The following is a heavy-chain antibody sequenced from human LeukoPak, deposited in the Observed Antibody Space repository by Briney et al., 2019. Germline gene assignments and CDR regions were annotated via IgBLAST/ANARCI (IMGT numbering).Heavy chain of an antibody. CDR2: ISGSGGST. D-gene: IGHD3-22*01. V-gene: IGHV3-23*01. CDR3: AKADSSGYIFDY. Sequence: GGSLRLSCAVSRFTFSSYAMSWVRQAPGKGLEWVSAISGSGGSTYYADSVKGRFTISRDNSKNTLYLQMNSLRAEDTAVYYCAKADSSGYIFDYWGQGTLVTVSS. J-gene: IGHJ4*02. CDR1: RFTFSSYA.